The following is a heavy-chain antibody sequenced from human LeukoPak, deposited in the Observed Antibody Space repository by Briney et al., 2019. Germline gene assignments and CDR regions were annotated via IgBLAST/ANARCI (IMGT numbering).Heavy chain of an antibody. CDR3: ARDVGVVVVPAAILAPWDY. J-gene: IGHJ4*02. Sequence: GASVKVSCKASGYTFTSYGISWVRQAPGQGLEWMGWISAYNGNTNYAQKLQGRVTMTTDTSTSTAYMELRSLRSDDTAVYYRARDVGVVVVPAAILAPWDYWGQGTLVTVSS. V-gene: IGHV1-18*01. D-gene: IGHD2-2*02. CDR1: GYTFTSYG. CDR2: ISAYNGNT.